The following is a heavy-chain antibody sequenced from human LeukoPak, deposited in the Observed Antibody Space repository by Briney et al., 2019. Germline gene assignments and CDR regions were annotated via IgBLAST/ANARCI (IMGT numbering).Heavy chain of an antibody. D-gene: IGHD3-3*01. J-gene: IGHJ4*02. CDR2: IYSGGST. Sequence: GGSLRLSCAASGFTVSSNYMSWVRQAPGKGLEWVSVIYSGGSTYYADSVKGRFTISRDNSKNTLYLQMNSLRAEDTAVYYCALNFWSGYYYFDCWGQGTLVTVSS. CDR3: ALNFWSGYYYFDC. V-gene: IGHV3-53*01. CDR1: GFTVSSNY.